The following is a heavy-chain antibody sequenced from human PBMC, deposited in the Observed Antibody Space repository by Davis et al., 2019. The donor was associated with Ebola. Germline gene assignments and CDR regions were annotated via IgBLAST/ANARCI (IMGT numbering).Heavy chain of an antibody. CDR3: ARGPAAGVYFDY. J-gene: IGHJ4*02. V-gene: IGHV4-59*01. D-gene: IGHD6-13*01. CDR2: IYYSGST. Sequence: MPSETLSLTCTVSGGSISSYYWSWTRQPPGKGLEWIGYIYYSGSTNYNPSLKSRVTISVDTSKNQFSLKLSSVTAADTAVYYCARGPAAGVYFDYWGQGTLVTVSS. CDR1: GGSISSYY.